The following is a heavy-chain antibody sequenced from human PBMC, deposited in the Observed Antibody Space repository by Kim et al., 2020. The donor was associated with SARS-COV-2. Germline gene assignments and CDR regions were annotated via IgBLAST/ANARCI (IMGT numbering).Heavy chain of an antibody. Sequence: SVKGRFTISRDNSKNTLYLQMNSLRAEDTAVYYCARDEYYYDSSGYPVDYWGQGTLVTVSS. D-gene: IGHD3-22*01. V-gene: IGHV3-30*07. J-gene: IGHJ4*02. CDR3: ARDEYYYDSSGYPVDY.